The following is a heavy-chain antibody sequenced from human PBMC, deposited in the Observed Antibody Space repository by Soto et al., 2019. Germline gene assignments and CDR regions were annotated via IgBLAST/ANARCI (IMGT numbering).Heavy chain of an antibody. CDR2: INHSGTT. D-gene: IGHD3-16*01. V-gene: IGHV4-34*01. CDR1: GGSFSGYY. J-gene: IGHJ4*02. CDR3: ARGRRWGQSVKGLDS. Sequence: QVLLQQWGAGLLKPSETLSLTCAVSGGSFSGYYWTWIRQAPGKGLEWIGEINHSGTTNYNPSLKSRVSVSVDTPKNQFSLKLTSVTAADTCVYYCARGRRWGQSVKGLDSWGQGTLVTVSS.